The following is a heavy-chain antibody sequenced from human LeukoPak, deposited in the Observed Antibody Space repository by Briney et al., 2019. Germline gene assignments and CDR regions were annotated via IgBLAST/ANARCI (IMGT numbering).Heavy chain of an antibody. CDR1: GYTFTGHY. D-gene: IGHD2-15*01. CDR2: VDPEDGET. CDR3: ATGGGSEGVDY. J-gene: IGHJ4*02. V-gene: IGHV1-69-2*01. Sequence: ASVKVSCKASGYTFTGHYMHWVQQAPGKGLEWMGLVDPEDGETIYAEKFQGRVTITADTSTDTAYMELSSLRSEDTAVYYCATGGGSEGVDYWGQGTLVTVSS.